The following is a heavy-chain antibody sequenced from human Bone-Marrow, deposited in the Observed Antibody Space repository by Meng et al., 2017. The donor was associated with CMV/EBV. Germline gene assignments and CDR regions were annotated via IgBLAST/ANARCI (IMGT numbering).Heavy chain of an antibody. CDR1: GFTFDDYG. D-gene: IGHD1-26*01. CDR3: ARNVGYYYGMDV. V-gene: IGHV3-20*01. Sequence: GESLKISCAASGFTFDDYGMSWVRQAPGKGLEWVSGINWNGGSTGYADSVKGRFTISRDNAKNSLYLHMNSLRVEDTALYHCARNVGYYYGMDVWGQGTTVTVSS. J-gene: IGHJ6*02. CDR2: INWNGGST.